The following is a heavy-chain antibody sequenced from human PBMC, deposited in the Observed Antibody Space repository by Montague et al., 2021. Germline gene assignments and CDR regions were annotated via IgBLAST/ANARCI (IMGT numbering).Heavy chain of an antibody. CDR2: IGTAGDT. V-gene: IGHV3-13*04. CDR3: ARGAHSSGYYGYYYYYGMDV. D-gene: IGHD3-22*01. J-gene: IGHJ6*02. CDR1: GFTLSSYD. Sequence: SLRLSCAASGFTLSSYDMHWARQATGKGLEWVSAIGTAGDTYYPGSVKGRFTISRENAKNSLYLQMNSLRAGDTAVYYCARGAHSSGYYGYYYYYGMDVWGQGTTVTVS.